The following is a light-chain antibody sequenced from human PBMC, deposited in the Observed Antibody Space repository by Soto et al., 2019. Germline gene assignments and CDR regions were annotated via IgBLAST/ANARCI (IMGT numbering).Light chain of an antibody. Sequence: QSVLTQPPSASGTPGQKVTISCSGNSSNLGAGHDVHWYQLLPGIAPKLLVYSNTNPPSGVPDRFSGSRSGTSASLAITGLRDEDEADYFCQSYDNSLSGLVFGGGTKLTVL. CDR1: SSNLGAGHD. J-gene: IGLJ2*01. CDR3: QSYDNSLSGLV. CDR2: SNT. V-gene: IGLV1-40*01.